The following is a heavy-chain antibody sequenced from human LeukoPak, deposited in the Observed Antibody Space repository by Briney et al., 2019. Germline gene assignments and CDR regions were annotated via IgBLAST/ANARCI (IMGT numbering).Heavy chain of an antibody. V-gene: IGHV3-23*01. CDR3: AKACKRGGSQPFDY. Sequence: GGSLRLSCAASGYTFSSYAMRWGRQAPGKGLEWVSTISGSGDTTYYADSVRGRFTISRDNSKNMLYLQMNSLRAEDTAVYYCAKACKRGGSQPFDYWGQGTLVTVSS. CDR2: ISGSGDTT. CDR1: GYTFSSYA. J-gene: IGHJ4*02. D-gene: IGHD2/OR15-2a*01.